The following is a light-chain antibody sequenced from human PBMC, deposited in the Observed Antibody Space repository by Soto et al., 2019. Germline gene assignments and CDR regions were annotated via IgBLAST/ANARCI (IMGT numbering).Light chain of an antibody. CDR2: DAS. CDR1: QSVGYH. Sequence: EIVLTQSPATLPLSPGERATLSCRASQSVGYHLAWYQQKPGQAPRLLIYDASNRATGIPARFSGSGSGTDFTLAISSLEPEDFAVYYCQQRSNWPPVTFGGGTKVDIK. V-gene: IGKV3-11*01. J-gene: IGKJ4*01. CDR3: QQRSNWPPVT.